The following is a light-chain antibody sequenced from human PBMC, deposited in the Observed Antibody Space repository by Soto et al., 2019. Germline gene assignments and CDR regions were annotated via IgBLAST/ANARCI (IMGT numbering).Light chain of an antibody. CDR3: SSCRGITALV. Sequence: QSALTQPASVSGSPGQSITISCTGTSSDVGGYNFVSWYQQRPGKAPKLMIYEVSNRPSGVSNRFSGPKSGNTASLTISGLQVEDEADYYCSSCRGITALVFGGGTKLTVL. J-gene: IGLJ3*02. CDR2: EVS. V-gene: IGLV2-14*03. CDR1: SSDVGGYNF.